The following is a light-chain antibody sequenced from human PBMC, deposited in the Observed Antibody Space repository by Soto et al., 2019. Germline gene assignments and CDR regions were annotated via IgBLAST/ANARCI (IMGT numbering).Light chain of an antibody. CDR2: YNS. V-gene: IGLV3-21*04. CDR3: QVWDSSNDHVI. J-gene: IGLJ2*01. Sequence: SYELTQPPSVSVAPGKTARITCGGKNIGSKGVHWYQQKPGQAPLLVIYYNSDRPSGIPERFSGSNSGNTATLTISRVEAGDESDYYCQVWDSSNDHVIFGGGTKLTVL. CDR1: NIGSKG.